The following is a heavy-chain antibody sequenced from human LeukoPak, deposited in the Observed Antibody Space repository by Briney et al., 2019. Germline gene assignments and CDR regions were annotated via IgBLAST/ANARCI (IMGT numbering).Heavy chain of an antibody. Sequence: GGSLRLSCAASGFTFSDYYMTWIRQAPGKGLEWISYISSSGSTIYYAGSVEGRFTISRDNARNSLYLQMSSLRAEDTAVYYCVRGSDRLLYDAFDMWGQGTMVTVSS. V-gene: IGHV3-11*01. D-gene: IGHD3-9*01. CDR3: VRGSDRLLYDAFDM. J-gene: IGHJ3*02. CDR2: ISSSGSTI. CDR1: GFTFSDYY.